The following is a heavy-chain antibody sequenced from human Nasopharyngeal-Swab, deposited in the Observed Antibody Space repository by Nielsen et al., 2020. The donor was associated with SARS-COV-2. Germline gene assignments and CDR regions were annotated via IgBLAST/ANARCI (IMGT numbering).Heavy chain of an antibody. CDR2: ISYSGAT. J-gene: IGHJ5*02. Sequence: GSLRLSCTVSGGSIDTYYWNWIRQPPGKELEWIGYISYSGATKCNPSLEGRVTISLDTSKNQFFLRLSAVTAADTAVYFCARKYGSGSYIGFDPWGQGTLVTVSS. D-gene: IGHD3-10*01. CDR1: GGSIDTYY. V-gene: IGHV4-59*13. CDR3: ARKYGSGSYIGFDP.